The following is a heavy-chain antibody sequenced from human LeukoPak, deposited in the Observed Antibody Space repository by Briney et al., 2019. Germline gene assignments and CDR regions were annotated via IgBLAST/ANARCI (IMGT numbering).Heavy chain of an antibody. Sequence: SETLSLTCTVSGGSISSYYWSWIRQPAGKGLEWIGRIYTSGSTNYNPSLKSRVTISVDESKNQFSLKLSSVTAADTAVYYCARDSRYSYGYSYYYYMDVWGKGTTVTVSS. V-gene: IGHV4-4*07. J-gene: IGHJ6*03. CDR2: IYTSGST. D-gene: IGHD5-18*01. CDR1: GGSISSYY. CDR3: ARDSRYSYGYSYYYYMDV.